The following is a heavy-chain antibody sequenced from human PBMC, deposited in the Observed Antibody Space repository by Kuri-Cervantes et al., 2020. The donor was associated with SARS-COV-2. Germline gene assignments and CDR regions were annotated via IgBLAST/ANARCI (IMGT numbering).Heavy chain of an antibody. V-gene: IGHV3-33*08. CDR1: GFTVSTNY. CDR2: IWYDGSNK. J-gene: IGHJ2*01. CDR3: ARVPFFSASRWYFDL. D-gene: IGHD2/OR15-2a*01. Sequence: GGSLRLFCAASGFTVSTNYMSWVRQAPGKGLEWVAVIWYDGSNKYYADSVKGRFTISRDNSKNTLYLQMNSLRAEDTAVYYCARVPFFSASRWYFDLWGRGTLVTVSS.